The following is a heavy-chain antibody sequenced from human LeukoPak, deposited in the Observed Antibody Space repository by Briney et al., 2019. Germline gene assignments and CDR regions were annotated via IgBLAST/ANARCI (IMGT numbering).Heavy chain of an antibody. CDR3: ARGYSDFDI. CDR2: ISSDGANA. Sequence: GGSLRLSCAASGFTFSNAWMSWVRQVPGKGLVWVSRISSDGANANYADSVKGRFTISRDNAKNTLYLQMNSLRAEDTAVYYCARGYSDFDIWGQGTMVTVSS. V-gene: IGHV3-74*01. D-gene: IGHD6-13*01. J-gene: IGHJ3*02. CDR1: GFTFSNAW.